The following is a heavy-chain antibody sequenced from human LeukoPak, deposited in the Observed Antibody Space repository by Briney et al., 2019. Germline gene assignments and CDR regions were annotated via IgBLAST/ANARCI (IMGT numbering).Heavy chain of an antibody. J-gene: IGHJ4*02. CDR1: GFTFKNYA. CDR3: AKSANSGSYYGGYFYN. Sequence: PGGSLRLSCSASGFTFKNYAMSWVRQAPGKGLEWVPSVSDCGDTTYYADSVKGRVIISRDNPKNTLYLQLNSLRAEDTAVYFCAKSANSGSYYGGYFYNWGQGILVTVSS. CDR2: VSDCGDTT. D-gene: IGHD3-10*01. V-gene: IGHV3-23*01.